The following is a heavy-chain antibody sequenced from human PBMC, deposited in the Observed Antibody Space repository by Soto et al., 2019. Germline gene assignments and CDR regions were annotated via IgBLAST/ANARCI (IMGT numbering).Heavy chain of an antibody. J-gene: IGHJ6*02. CDR1: GHPTRRRF. V-gene: IGHV4-4*07. D-gene: IGHD6-19*01. CDR3: ARAGKPGYSSVCTGGCYYYSGMDV. Sequence: SATLTHTLSGSGHPTRRRFWSCSRQPPQKGLESIGRIYTSGSTNYNPSLKSRVTMSVDTSKNQLSLKLSSVTAADTAVYYCARAGKPGYSSVCTGGCYYYSGMDVWAQGTTVAVS. CDR2: IYTSGST.